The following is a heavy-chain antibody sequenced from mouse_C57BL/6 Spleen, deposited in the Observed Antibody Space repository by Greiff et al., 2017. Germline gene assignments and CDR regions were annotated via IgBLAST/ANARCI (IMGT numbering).Heavy chain of an antibody. Sequence: EVMLVESGGGLVQPGGSLKLSCAASGFTFSDYYMYWVRQTPEKRLEWVAYISNGGGSTYYPDTVKGRFTISRDNAKNTLYLQMSRLKSEDTAMYYCASTNGDGYFDVWGKGTTVTVSS. V-gene: IGHV5-12*01. J-gene: IGHJ1*03. CDR2: ISNGGGST. CDR3: ASTNGDGYFDV. D-gene: IGHD4-1*01. CDR1: GFTFSDYY.